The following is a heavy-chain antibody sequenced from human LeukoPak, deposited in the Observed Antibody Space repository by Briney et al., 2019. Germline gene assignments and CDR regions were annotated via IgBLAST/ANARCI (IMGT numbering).Heavy chain of an antibody. D-gene: IGHD4-17*01. CDR2: IGSSGSTV. CDR3: ARDRYGADDFDS. V-gene: IGHV3-48*03. Sequence: GGSLRLSCAASGFTFSAYEMNWVRQAPGKGLEWVSYIGSSGSTVYYADSVKGRFTISRDNAKNSLYLQINSLRVEDTAIYYCARDRYGADDFDSWGQGTLVTVSS. J-gene: IGHJ4*02. CDR1: GFTFSAYE.